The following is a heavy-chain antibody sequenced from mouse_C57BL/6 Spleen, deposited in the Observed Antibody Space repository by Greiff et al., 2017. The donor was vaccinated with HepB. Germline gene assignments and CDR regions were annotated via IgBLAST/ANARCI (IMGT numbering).Heavy chain of an antibody. D-gene: IGHD1-1*01. CDR2: INPNNGGT. Sequence: EVQLQQSGPELVKPGASVKISCKASGYTFTDYYMNWVKQSHGKSLEWIGDINPNNGGTSYNQKFKGKATLTVDKSFSTAYMELRSLTAEDSAVYYCARLDYGSSFYWYFDVWGTGTTVTVSS. V-gene: IGHV1-26*01. CDR3: ARLDYGSSFYWYFDV. J-gene: IGHJ1*03. CDR1: GYTFTDYY.